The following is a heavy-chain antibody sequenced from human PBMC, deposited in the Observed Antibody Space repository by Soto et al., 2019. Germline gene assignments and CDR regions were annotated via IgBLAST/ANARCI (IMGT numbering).Heavy chain of an antibody. CDR2: ISYDESKK. V-gene: IGHV3-30-3*01. Sequence: QVQLVESGGGVVQAGRSLRLSCAASGFTFRNYAMHWVRRAPGKGLELVAIISYDESKKYYAESVRGRFTISRDNSKNTLYLQITNLRTEDTAVYYCARDLSRGITMIGLEIHYWGQGTLVTVSS. CDR3: ARDLSRGITMIGLEIHY. J-gene: IGHJ4*02. CDR1: GFTFRNYA. D-gene: IGHD3-22*01.